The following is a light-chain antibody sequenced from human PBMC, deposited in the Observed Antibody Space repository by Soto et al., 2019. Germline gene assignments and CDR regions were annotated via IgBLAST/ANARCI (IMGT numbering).Light chain of an antibody. CDR1: SSDVGGYNY. J-gene: IGLJ1*01. V-gene: IGLV2-14*01. CDR3: SSYTSSSTYV. CDR2: EVS. Sequence: QSALTQPASVSGSPGQSIAISCIGTSSDVGGYNYVSWYQQHPGKAPKVMIYEVSNRPSGVSNRFSGSKSGNTASLTISGLQAEDEADYYCSSYTSSSTYVFGTGTKVTVL.